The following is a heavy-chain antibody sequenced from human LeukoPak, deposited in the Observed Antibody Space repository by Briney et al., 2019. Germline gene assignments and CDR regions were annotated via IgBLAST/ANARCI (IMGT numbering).Heavy chain of an antibody. J-gene: IGHJ3*02. V-gene: IGHV4-39*07. CDR2: IYYSGST. Sequence: SETLSLTCTVSGGSISSSSYYWGWIRQPPGKGLEWIGSIYYSGSTNYNPSLKSRVTISVDTSKNQFSLKLSSVTAADTAVYYCARDHGLGYYYDSSGYSNDAFDIWGQGAMVTVSS. D-gene: IGHD3-22*01. CDR1: GGSISSSSYY. CDR3: ARDHGLGYYYDSSGYSNDAFDI.